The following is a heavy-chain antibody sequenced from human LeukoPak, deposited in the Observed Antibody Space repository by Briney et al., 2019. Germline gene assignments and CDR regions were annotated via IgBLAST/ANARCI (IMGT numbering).Heavy chain of an antibody. CDR1: GFTFANFA. J-gene: IGHJ4*02. Sequence: PGGSLRLSCAASGFTFANFAMSWVRQAPGKGLEWVSDISDRGGIKNYADSVKGRFTISRDNSKNTLYLQMDSLRVEDTAVYYCAKWLYSGKYWTGKDYFDYWGQGTLVTVSS. V-gene: IGHV3-23*01. D-gene: IGHD1-26*01. CDR2: ISDRGGIK. CDR3: AKWLYSGKYWTGKDYFDY.